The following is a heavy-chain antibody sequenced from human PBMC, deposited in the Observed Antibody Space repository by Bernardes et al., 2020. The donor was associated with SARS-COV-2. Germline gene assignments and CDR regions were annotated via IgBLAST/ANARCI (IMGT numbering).Heavy chain of an antibody. V-gene: IGHV3-15*07. CDR3: TANSEHFDPYFFHY. CDR2: INSNIVVGTT. Sequence: GGSLRLSCAASGFTFDNAWMTWVRQAPGKGLEWFGRINSNIVVGTTDYAAPVHGRFTASRDDSKHTLYLQMDSLKIEDTAVYYCTANSEHFDPYFFHYWGQGTRVTVSS. CDR1: GFTFDNAW. D-gene: IGHD3-9*01. J-gene: IGHJ4*02.